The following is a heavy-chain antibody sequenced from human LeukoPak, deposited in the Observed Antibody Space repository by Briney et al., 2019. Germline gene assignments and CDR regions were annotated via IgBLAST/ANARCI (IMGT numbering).Heavy chain of an antibody. CDR3: ATMFGDSSDFDH. CDR2: LHPSGST. V-gene: IGHV4-4*07. CDR1: GGSISLYY. D-gene: IGHD3-10*02. Sequence: SETLSLTCTFSGGSISLYYWNWIRQPAGKGLEWKGLLHPSGSTTYNPSLGSRVTMSLDTSNNQFPLNLTSVTAADTAVYYCATMFGDSSDFDHWGQGILVTVSS. J-gene: IGHJ4*02.